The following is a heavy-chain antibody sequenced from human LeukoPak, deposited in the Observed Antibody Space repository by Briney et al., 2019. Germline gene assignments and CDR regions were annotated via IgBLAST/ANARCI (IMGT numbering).Heavy chain of an antibody. CDR1: GFTFDDYA. CDR2: MRRNMGGI. Sequence: GRSQTLSRPPSGFTFDDYAMRCVRQPAGKCREWVSGMRRNMGGISYAVSVKGRFTISRDNAKNSLYLQMNSLRAEDTALYYCAKERFGERRFDYWGQGTLVTVSS. D-gene: IGHD3-10*01. V-gene: IGHV3-9*01. J-gene: IGHJ4*02. CDR3: AKERFGERRFDY.